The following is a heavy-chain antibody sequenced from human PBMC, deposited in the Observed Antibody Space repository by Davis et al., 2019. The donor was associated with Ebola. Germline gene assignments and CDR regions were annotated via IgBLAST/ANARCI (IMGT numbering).Heavy chain of an antibody. D-gene: IGHD3-3*01. CDR3: AREEGLVLEWLFAEY. CDR2: IKQDGSEK. J-gene: IGHJ4*02. CDR1: GFTFSSYW. Sequence: GESLKISCAASGFTFSSYWMSWVRQAPGKGLEWVANIKQDGSEKYYVDFVKGRFTISRDNAKNSLYLQMNSLRAEDTAVYYCAREEGLVLEWLFAEYWGQGTLVTVSS. V-gene: IGHV3-7*03.